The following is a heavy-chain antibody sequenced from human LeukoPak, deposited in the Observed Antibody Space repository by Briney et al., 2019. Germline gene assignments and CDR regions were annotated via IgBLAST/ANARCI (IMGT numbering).Heavy chain of an antibody. D-gene: IGHD3-10*01. CDR2: INPNSGGT. Sequence: ASVKDSCKASGYTFTGYYMHWVRQAPGQGLEWMGWINPNSGGTNYAQKFQGRVTMTRDTSISTAYMELSRLRSDDTAVYYCARSMVRGVMAAFGYWGQGTLVTVSS. CDR1: GYTFTGYY. V-gene: IGHV1-2*02. CDR3: ARSMVRGVMAAFGY. J-gene: IGHJ4*02.